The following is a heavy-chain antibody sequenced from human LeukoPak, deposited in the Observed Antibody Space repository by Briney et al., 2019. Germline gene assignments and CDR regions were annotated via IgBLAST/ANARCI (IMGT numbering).Heavy chain of an antibody. CDR1: GDSVSTNSAT. J-gene: IGHJ5*01. CDR3: ARLVGAAWFDS. V-gene: IGHV6-1*01. Sequence: SQTLSLTCAISGDSVSTNSATWTWLRQSPSRGLEWLGRTYYRSKWNNDYAVSMKSRITINPDTSKNQFSLQLNSVTPEDTAVYYCARLVGAAWFDSWGQGTLVTVSS. CDR2: TYYRSKWNN. D-gene: IGHD1-26*01.